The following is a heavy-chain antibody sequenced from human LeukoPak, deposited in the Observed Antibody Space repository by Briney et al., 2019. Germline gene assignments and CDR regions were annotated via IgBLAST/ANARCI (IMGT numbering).Heavy chain of an antibody. D-gene: IGHD3-22*01. Sequence: GGSLRLSCAASGFTFSSYGMHWVRQAPGKGLEWVALISFDGGKNYYADSVKGRFTISRDNSKNTLYLQMNSLIPDDTAVYYCAKGTYDSRGHFDYWGQGTLVSVSS. CDR3: AKGTYDSRGHFDY. CDR1: GFTFSSYG. J-gene: IGHJ4*02. CDR2: ISFDGGKN. V-gene: IGHV3-30*18.